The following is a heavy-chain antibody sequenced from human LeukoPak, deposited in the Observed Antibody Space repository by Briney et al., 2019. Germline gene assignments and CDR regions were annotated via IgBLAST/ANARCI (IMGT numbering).Heavy chain of an antibody. D-gene: IGHD1-1*01. CDR3: ARAFVGIRGTPAQFEY. V-gene: IGHV1-18*01. CDR1: VYTFIAYG. J-gene: IGHJ4*02. Sequence: ASVTVSCTASVYTFIAYGITWVRQAPGQGLEWMGWISAYNGITDYTPNLQGRITMTTDTSTTTAYMELRSLRSDDTAVYYCARAFVGIRGTPAQFEYWGQGTLVTVSS. CDR2: ISAYNGIT.